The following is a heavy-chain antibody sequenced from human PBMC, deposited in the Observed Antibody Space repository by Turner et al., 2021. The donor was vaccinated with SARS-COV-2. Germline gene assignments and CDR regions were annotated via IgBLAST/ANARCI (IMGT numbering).Heavy chain of an antibody. J-gene: IGHJ5*02. V-gene: IGHV4-34*01. CDR1: GWSSRGYY. Sequence: QVQLQQRGAGLLKPAETLSLSCAVRGWSSRGYYWGWIRQPPGRGLDWIGEINHGGTSNYNPSLKSRISITIDTAKNQFSLNLSSVTAADTAVYYCARAGREGFDPWGQGTLVTVSS. CDR3: ARAGREGFDP. D-gene: IGHD1-26*01. CDR2: INHGGTS.